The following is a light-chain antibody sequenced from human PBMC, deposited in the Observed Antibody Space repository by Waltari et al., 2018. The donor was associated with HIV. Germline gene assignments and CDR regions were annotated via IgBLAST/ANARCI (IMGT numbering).Light chain of an antibody. J-gene: IGLJ1*01. CDR2: EVS. CDR1: SSDVGSYNL. CDR3: CSYAGSSTWV. V-gene: IGLV2-23*02. Sequence: QSALTQPASVSGSPGQSITISCTGTSSDVGSYNLVSWYQQHPGKAPKLMIYEVSKLPSGFSNRCSCSKSGNTASLTISGLQAEDEADYYCCSYAGSSTWVFGTGTKVTVL.